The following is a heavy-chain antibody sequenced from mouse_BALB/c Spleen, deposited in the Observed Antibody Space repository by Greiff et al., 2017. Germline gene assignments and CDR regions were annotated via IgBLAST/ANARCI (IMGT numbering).Heavy chain of an antibody. V-gene: IGHV5-17*02. CDR2: ISSGSSTI. CDR3: ARGLWDY. CDR1: GFTFSSFG. Sequence: DVHLVESGGGLVQPGGSRKLSCAASGFTFSSFGMHWVRQAPEKGLEWVAYISSGSSTIYYADTVKGRFTISRDNPKNTLFLQMTSLRSEDTAMYYCARGLWDYWGQGTTLTVSS. D-gene: IGHD6-2*01. J-gene: IGHJ2*01.